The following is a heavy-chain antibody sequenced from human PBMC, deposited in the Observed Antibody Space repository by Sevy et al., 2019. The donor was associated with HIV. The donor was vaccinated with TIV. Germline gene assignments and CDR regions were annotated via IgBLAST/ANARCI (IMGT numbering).Heavy chain of an antibody. CDR3: ATNTDYGDSDY. CDR2: FDTEDGET. V-gene: IGHV1-24*01. Sequence: ASVKVSCKVSGYTLTELSMHWVRQAPGKGLEWMGSFDTEDGETLYAQKFQGRVTMTEDTSTDTAYMELSSLRSEATAVYYCATNTDYGDSDYWGQGTLVTVSS. J-gene: IGHJ4*02. CDR1: GYTLTELS. D-gene: IGHD4-17*01.